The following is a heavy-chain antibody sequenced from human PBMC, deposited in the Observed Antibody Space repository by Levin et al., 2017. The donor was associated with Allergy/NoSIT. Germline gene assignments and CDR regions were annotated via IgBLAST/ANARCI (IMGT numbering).Heavy chain of an antibody. Sequence: SETLSLTCAVYGGSFSGYYWSWIRQPPGKGLEWIGEIHHTGSTNYDPSLKSRVTTSVDTSKNQFSLKLSSVTAADAAVYYCASVYSAYDSGFDIWGQGTTVTVSS. CDR3: ASVYSAYDSGFDI. V-gene: IGHV4-34*01. J-gene: IGHJ3*02. D-gene: IGHD5-12*01. CDR1: GGSFSGYY. CDR2: IHHTGST.